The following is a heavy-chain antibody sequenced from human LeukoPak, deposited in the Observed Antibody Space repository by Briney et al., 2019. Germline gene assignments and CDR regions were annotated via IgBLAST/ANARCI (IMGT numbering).Heavy chain of an antibody. D-gene: IGHD3-3*01. J-gene: IGHJ4*02. CDR1: GFTFSSYA. CDR3: ASGTSTYYELYF. V-gene: IGHV3-30-3*01. CDR2: ISYDGTNK. Sequence: GGSLRLSCAASGFTFSSYAIHWVRQAPGKGLEWVAVISYDGTNKHYADSVKGRFTLSRDDSNNTLFLQMNSLRVEDTAVYYCASGTSTYYELYFWGQGTLVTVSS.